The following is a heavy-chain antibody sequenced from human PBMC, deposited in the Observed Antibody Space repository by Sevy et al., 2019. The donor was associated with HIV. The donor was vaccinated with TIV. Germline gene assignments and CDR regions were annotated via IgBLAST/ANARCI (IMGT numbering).Heavy chain of an antibody. Sequence: SGCLRLSCAASGFSFSNYAMSWVRQTPGGGLEWVSTIIGRGGSTYYAGSVRGRFTISRANSRATLNLQINNLRVDDTAIYYCTKDLYYFGSGNYLHWGQGTLVSVSS. J-gene: IGHJ4*02. CDR1: GFSFSNYA. CDR2: IIGRGGST. D-gene: IGHD3-10*01. V-gene: IGHV3-23*01. CDR3: TKDLYYFGSGNYLH.